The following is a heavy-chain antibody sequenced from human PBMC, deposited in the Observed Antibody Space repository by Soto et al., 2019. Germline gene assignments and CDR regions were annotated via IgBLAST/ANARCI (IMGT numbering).Heavy chain of an antibody. V-gene: IGHV4-39*07. CDR3: ARGGGSGWTYYFDY. CDR1: GGSVSSSSYY. D-gene: IGHD6-19*01. J-gene: IGHJ4*02. CDR2: VYYSGST. Sequence: SETLSLTCTVSGGSVSSSSYYWGWVRQPPGKGLEWIGSVYYSGSTYYNPSLKSRVTISVDKSKNQFSLDLRSVTAADTAVYYCARGGGSGWTYYFDYWGQGMQVTVSS.